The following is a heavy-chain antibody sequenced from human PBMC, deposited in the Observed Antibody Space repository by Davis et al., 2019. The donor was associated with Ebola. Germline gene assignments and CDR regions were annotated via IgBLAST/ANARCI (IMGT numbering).Heavy chain of an antibody. CDR3: TTEEFVDGSGHFDY. Sequence: GESLKISCAASGFTFSNAWMSWVRQAPGKGLEWVGRIKSKSDGGTTDYAAPVKGRFTISRDDSEYTLYLQMNSLKTEDTAVYYCTTEEFVDGSGHFDYWGQGTLVTVSS. V-gene: IGHV3-15*01. J-gene: IGHJ4*02. CDR1: GFTFSNAW. CDR2: IKSKSDGGTT. D-gene: IGHD2-15*01.